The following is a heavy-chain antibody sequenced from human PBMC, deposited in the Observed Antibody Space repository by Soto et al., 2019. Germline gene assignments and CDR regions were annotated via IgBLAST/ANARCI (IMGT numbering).Heavy chain of an antibody. CDR3: ARDRGLRYFDWDDY. CDR2: SSAYNGNT. J-gene: IGHJ4*02. V-gene: IGHV1-18*04. CDR1: GYTFTSYG. Sequence: QVPLVQSGAEVKKPGASVKVSCKASGYTFTSYGVSWVRQAPGQGLEWMGWSSAYNGNTNYAQKLQGRVTMTTDTSTSTAYMELRSLRSDDTAVYYCARDRGLRYFDWDDYWGQGTLVTVSS. D-gene: IGHD3-9*01.